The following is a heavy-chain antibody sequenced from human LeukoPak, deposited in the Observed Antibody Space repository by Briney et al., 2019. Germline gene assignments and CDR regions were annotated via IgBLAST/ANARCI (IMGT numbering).Heavy chain of an antibody. V-gene: IGHV3-30*18. CDR1: GFTFSSFG. J-gene: IGHJ3*02. CDR3: AKAGTMVRGLIGAFDI. CDR2: ISYDGGNK. D-gene: IGHD3-10*01. Sequence: GESLRLSCAASGFTFSSFGIHWVRQVPGMGLEWVAVISYDGGNKYYADSVKGRFTISRDNSKNTVYLQLNSLRAEDTAVYYCAKAGTMVRGLIGAFDIWGQGTLVTVSS.